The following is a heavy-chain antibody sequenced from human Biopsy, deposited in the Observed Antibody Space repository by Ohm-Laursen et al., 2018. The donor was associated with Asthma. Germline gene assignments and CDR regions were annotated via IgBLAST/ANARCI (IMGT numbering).Heavy chain of an antibody. J-gene: IGHJ6*02. Sequence: GASVKVSRKVPGGTFSNFAISWVRQAPGQGLEWLGGIMTVFGTTNYAQKFQGRVTITADESTSTAYMEVTSLRSEDTAIYYCARCQVGYSSGWSLLLKKIYYSGMDVWGQGTAVTVSS. CDR1: GGTFSNFA. CDR2: IMTVFGTT. CDR3: ARCQVGYSSGWSLLLKKIYYSGMDV. V-gene: IGHV1-69*13. D-gene: IGHD6-19*01.